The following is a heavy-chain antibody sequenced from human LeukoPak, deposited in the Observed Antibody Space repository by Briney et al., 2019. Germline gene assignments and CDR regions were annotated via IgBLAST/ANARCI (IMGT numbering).Heavy chain of an antibody. J-gene: IGHJ6*02. CDR1: GFTFSSYG. CDR2: MSYAGSNQ. CDR3: AKDHSNYDILTGYYNPRGYYYYGMDV. V-gene: IGHV3-30*18. D-gene: IGHD3-9*01. Sequence: GGSLRLSRAASGFTFSSYGMHCVCHAPGKGLEWVVAMSYAGSNQNSAASVKGRFNIARDNSKNTLYRQMNSLRAEDTAVYYCAKDHSNYDILTGYYNPRGYYYYGMDVWGQGTTVTVSS.